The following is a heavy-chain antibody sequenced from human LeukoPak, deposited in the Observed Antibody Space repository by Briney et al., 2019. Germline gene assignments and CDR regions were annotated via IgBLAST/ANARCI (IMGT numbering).Heavy chain of an antibody. Sequence: SETLSLTCTVSGGSISSSSYYWGWIRQPPGRGLAWIGSIYYSGSTYYNPSLKSRVTISVDTSKNQFSLKLSSVTAADTAVYYCASISGNYYGNAFDIWGQGTMVTVSS. V-gene: IGHV4-39*01. D-gene: IGHD1-26*01. CDR1: GGSISSSSYY. J-gene: IGHJ3*02. CDR2: IYYSGST. CDR3: ASISGNYYGNAFDI.